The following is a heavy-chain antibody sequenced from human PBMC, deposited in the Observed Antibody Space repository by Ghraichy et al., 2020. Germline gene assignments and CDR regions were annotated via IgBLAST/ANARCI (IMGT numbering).Heavy chain of an antibody. D-gene: IGHD5-18*01. CDR2: ISGSGGST. CDR1: GFTFSSYA. CDR3: AKSPGGAMVKNDY. J-gene: IGHJ4*02. V-gene: IGHV3-23*01. Sequence: GGSLRLSCAASGFTFSSYAMSWVRQAPVKGLEWVSAISGSGGSTYYADSVKGRFTISRDNSKNTLYLQMNSLRAEDTAVYYCAKSPGGAMVKNDYWGQGTLVTVSS.